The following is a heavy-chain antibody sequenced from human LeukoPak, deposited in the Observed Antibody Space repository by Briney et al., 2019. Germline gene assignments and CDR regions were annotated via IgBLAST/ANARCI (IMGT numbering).Heavy chain of an antibody. J-gene: IGHJ4*02. CDR1: GFTFDNFA. CDR2: ISRSSSLI. D-gene: IGHD6-19*01. Sequence: GGSLRLSCASSGFTFDNFAMNWVRQTPGKGLEWVSYISRSSSLIIYADSVKGRFTVSRDNGKNSLFLQMNSLRAEDTAVYYCARDQWLDYWGQGTLVTVSS. V-gene: IGHV3-21*05. CDR3: ARDQWLDY.